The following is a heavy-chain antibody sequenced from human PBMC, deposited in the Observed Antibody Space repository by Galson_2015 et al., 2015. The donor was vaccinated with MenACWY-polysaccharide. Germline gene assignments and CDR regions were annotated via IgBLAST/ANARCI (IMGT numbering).Heavy chain of an antibody. CDR2: ISLDGRNT. J-gene: IGHJ4*02. Sequence: SLRLSCAASGFTFTSYPMSWIRQAPGKGPEWVTVISLDGRNTYYADPVKGRFTISRDNSKNTLYLQMHYLRAEDTAVYYCVKAHETSGWNRGPGYWGQGTLVTVSS. CDR3: VKAHETSGWNRGPGY. D-gene: IGHD1-1*01. CDR1: GFTFTSYP. V-gene: IGHV3-23*01.